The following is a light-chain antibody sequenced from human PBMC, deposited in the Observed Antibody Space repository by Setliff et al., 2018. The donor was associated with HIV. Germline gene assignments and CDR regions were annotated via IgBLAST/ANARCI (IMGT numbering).Light chain of an antibody. CDR2: EVS. V-gene: IGLV2-14*01. CDR3: SSYTSSSTLV. J-gene: IGLJ1*01. CDR1: SSDVGGYPY. Sequence: QSALTQPASVSGSPGQSVTISCTGTSSDVGGYPYVSWYQQYPGKVPQLMIYEVSHRPSGVSNRFSGSKSANMASLTISGLQAEDEADYYCSSYTSSSTLVFGTGTKVTVL.